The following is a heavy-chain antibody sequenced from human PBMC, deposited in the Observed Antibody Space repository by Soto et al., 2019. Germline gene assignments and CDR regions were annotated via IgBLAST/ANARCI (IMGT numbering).Heavy chain of an antibody. Sequence: SETLSLTCAVSGASISSSSWSWIRQPPGKGLESIGYIDYSGSTNYNPSLKTRVTISVDPSRNQFSLRLTSVTAADTAVYYCATQTDYYYYMDVWGKGTKVT. J-gene: IGHJ6*03. CDR1: GASISSSS. CDR3: ATQTDYYYYMDV. CDR2: IDYSGST. V-gene: IGHV4-59*01. D-gene: IGHD2-21*02.